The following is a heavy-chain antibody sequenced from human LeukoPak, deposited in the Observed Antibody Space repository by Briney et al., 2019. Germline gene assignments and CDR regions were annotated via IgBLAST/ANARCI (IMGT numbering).Heavy chain of an antibody. CDR1: GGSISSSSYY. V-gene: IGHV4-39*07. D-gene: IGHD4-17*01. CDR3: ARAPNDYGDYGGYNWFDP. Sequence: PSETLSLTCTVSGGSISSSSYYWGWIRQPPGKGLEWIGSIYYSGSTYYNPSLKSRVTISVDTSKNQFSLKLSSVTAADTAVYYCARAPNDYGDYGGYNWFDPWGQGTLVTVSS. J-gene: IGHJ5*02. CDR2: IYYSGST.